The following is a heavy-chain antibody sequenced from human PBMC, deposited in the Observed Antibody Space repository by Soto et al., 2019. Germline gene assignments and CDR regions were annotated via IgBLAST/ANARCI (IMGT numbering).Heavy chain of an antibody. V-gene: IGHV3-74*01. J-gene: IGHJ4*02. Sequence: HPGGSLRLSCAASGFTFSSYWMHWVRQGPGKGLVWVSRINSDGSSTSYADSVRGRFTISRDNAKNTLYLQMNSLRAEDTAVYYCARSSSGWAYFDYWGQGTLVTVSS. D-gene: IGHD6-19*01. CDR1: GFTFSSYW. CDR3: ARSSSGWAYFDY. CDR2: INSDGSST.